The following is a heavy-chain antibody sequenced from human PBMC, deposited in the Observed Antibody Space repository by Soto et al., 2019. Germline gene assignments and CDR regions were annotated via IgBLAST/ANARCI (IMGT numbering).Heavy chain of an antibody. CDR3: AGMRGYSPNWFDP. Sequence: GGSLRLSCAASGFTFSSYNMNWVRQAPGKGLEWVSYISSSSSTIYYADSVKGRFTISRDNAKNSLYLQMNSLRAEDTAVYYCAGMRGYSPNWFDPWGQGTLVTVSS. D-gene: IGHD5-18*01. CDR2: ISSSSSTI. J-gene: IGHJ5*02. V-gene: IGHV3-48*04. CDR1: GFTFSSYN.